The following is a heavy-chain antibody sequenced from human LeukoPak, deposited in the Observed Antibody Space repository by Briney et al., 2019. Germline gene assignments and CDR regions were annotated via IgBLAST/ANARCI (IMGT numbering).Heavy chain of an antibody. CDR1: GFRFSNYG. V-gene: IGHV3-30*02. D-gene: IGHD3-3*01. CDR3: ARPHSATYDLSSGYYSYFDY. Sequence: GGSLRLSCETSGFRFSNYGMHWVRQAPGKGLELVAFIRYSAANKYYADSVEGRFTISRDNATKTLYLQMNNLRPEDTAVYYCARPHSATYDLSSGYYSYFDYWGQGTLVTVSS. J-gene: IGHJ4*02. CDR2: IRYSAANK.